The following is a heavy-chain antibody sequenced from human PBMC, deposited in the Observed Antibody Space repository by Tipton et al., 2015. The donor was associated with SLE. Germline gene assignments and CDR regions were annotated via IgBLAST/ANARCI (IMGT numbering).Heavy chain of an antibody. V-gene: IGHV4-38-2*01. CDR1: GYSISSGYY. Sequence: TLSLTCAVSGYSISSGYYWGWIRQPPGKGLEWIGSTYHSGSTYYNPSLKSRVTISVDTSKNQFSLKLSSVTAADTAVYYCARALGKSDAFDIWGQGTMVTVSS. CDR2: TYHSGST. J-gene: IGHJ3*02. CDR3: ARALGKSDAFDI.